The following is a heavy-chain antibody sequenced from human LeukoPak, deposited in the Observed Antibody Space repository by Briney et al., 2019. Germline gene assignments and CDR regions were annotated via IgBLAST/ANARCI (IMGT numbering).Heavy chain of an antibody. Sequence: SETLSLTCTVSGGSFSNYYWSWIRQPAGKGLEGIGRIYTSGSTNYNPSVKSRVTMSVDTSNNQFSLKLTSVTAADTAVYYCARQPPQYYGMDVWGQGTTVTVSS. V-gene: IGHV4-4*07. CDR3: ARQPPQYYGMDV. D-gene: IGHD1-14*01. CDR2: IYTSGST. J-gene: IGHJ6*02. CDR1: GGSFSNYY.